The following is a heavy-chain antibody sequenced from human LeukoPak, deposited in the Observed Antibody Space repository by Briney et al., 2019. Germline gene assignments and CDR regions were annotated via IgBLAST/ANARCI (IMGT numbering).Heavy chain of an antibody. CDR1: GFTLSNHW. CDR3: VKDLGSAITSALALDV. J-gene: IGHJ6*02. CDR2: IKQDGIEK. Sequence: PGGSLRLSCAASGFTLSNHWMIWVRQAPGKGLECVANIKQDGIEKYYLDSVKGRFTISRDNRKNLLHLQMNSLRPDDSAVYYCVKDLGSAITSALALDVWGQGTTVTVSS. D-gene: IGHD2-15*01. V-gene: IGHV3-7*03.